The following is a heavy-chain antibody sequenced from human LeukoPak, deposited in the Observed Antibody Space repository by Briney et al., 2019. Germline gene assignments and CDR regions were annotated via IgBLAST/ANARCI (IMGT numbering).Heavy chain of an antibody. CDR1: GYXFTEYW. CDR2: VYPSNSET. D-gene: IGHD5-12*01. CDR3: ARHRYSGSDTQGFDS. Sequence: GESLKISCNGSGYXFTEYWIAWVRQMPGKGLVWIGIVYPSNSETRYSPSFQGQVTISADKSISTAYLQWSSLEASDTAMYFCARHRYSGSDTQGFDSWGQGTLVTVSS. V-gene: IGHV5-51*01. J-gene: IGHJ4*02.